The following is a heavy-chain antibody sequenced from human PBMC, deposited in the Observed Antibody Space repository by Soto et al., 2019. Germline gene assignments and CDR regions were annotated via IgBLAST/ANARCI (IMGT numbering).Heavy chain of an antibody. V-gene: IGHV1-18*04. J-gene: IGHJ4*02. CDR3: QGYYYDSSGYLLAY. Sequence: GASLKVSCKASGYTFTSYGISWVRQAPGQGLEWMGWISAYNGNTNYAQKLQGRVTMTTDTSTSTAYMELRSLRSDDTAVYYCQGYYYDSSGYLLAYWDQGTLVTVS. D-gene: IGHD3-22*01. CDR2: ISAYNGNT. CDR1: GYTFTSYG.